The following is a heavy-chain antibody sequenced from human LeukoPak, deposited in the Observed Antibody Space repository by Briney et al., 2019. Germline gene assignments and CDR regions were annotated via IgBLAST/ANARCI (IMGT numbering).Heavy chain of an antibody. CDR3: ARDYSGYDDY. CDR2: INPDGGTT. V-gene: IGHV3-74*01. CDR1: GYTYSMYW. J-gene: IGHJ4*02. Sequence: GGPLRLLCARSGYTYSMYWIHWVRQAPGKGLVWVSRINPDGGTTTYADAVKSRFTIYRDNAKDTLYLQMNSLSGEDTAVYYCARDYSGYDDYWGQGTLVTVSS. D-gene: IGHD3-22*01.